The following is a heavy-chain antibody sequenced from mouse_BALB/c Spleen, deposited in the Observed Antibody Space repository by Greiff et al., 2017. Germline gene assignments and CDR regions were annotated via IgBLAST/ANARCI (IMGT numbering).Heavy chain of an antibody. J-gene: IGHJ1*01. V-gene: IGHV5-12-2*01. D-gene: IGHD1-1*01. Sequence: EVKVVESGGGLVQPGGSLKLSCAASGFTFSSYTMSWVRQTPEKRLEWVAYISNGGGSTYYPDTVKGRFTISRDNAKNTLYLQMSSLKSEDTAMYYCARQALLATVVAYWYFDVWGAGTTVTVSS. CDR1: GFTFSSYT. CDR3: ARQALLATVVAYWYFDV. CDR2: ISNGGGST.